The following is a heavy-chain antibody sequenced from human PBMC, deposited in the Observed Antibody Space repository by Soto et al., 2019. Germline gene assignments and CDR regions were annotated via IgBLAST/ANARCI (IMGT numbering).Heavy chain of an antibody. D-gene: IGHD3-16*01. J-gene: IGHJ4*02. V-gene: IGHV3-7*03. Sequence: VGSLRLSCAASGFRFSLFWMSWVRQTPGKGLEWVANINEDGSEKFFADSVKGRFTISRDNAKNSLSLQMNSLTADDTAVYYCARTGWPQSSYYFDYWGQGTLVTVSS. CDR2: INEDGSEK. CDR3: ARTGWPQSSYYFDY. CDR1: GFRFSLFW.